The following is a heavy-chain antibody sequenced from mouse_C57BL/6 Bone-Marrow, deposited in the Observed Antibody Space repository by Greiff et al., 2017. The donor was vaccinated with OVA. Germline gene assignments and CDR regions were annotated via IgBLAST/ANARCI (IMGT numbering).Heavy chain of an antibody. CDR2: ISSGGYYT. CDR1: GFTFSSYA. CDR3: TRLLDAMDY. V-gene: IGHV5-9-1*02. D-gene: IGHD2-1*01. Sequence: EVKLMESGEGLVKPGGSLKLSCAASGFTFSSYAMSWVRQTPEKRLEWVAYISSGGYYTYYADTVKGRFTISRDNARNTLYLQMSSLKSEDTAMYYCTRLLDAMDYWGQGTSVTVSS. J-gene: IGHJ4*01.